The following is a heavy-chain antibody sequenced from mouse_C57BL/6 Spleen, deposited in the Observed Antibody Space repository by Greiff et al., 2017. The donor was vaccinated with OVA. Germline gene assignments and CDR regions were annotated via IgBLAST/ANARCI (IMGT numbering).Heavy chain of an antibody. V-gene: IGHV1-15*01. CDR3: TRTMITRRVYYAMDY. CDR1: GYTFTDYE. CDR2: IDPETGGT. Sequence: VHLVESGAELVRPGASVTLSCKASGYTFTDYEMHWVKQTPVHGLEWIGAIDPETGGTAYNQKFKGKAILTADKSSSTAYMELRSLTSEDSAVYYCTRTMITRRVYYAMDYWGQGTSVTVSS. D-gene: IGHD2-4*01. J-gene: IGHJ4*01.